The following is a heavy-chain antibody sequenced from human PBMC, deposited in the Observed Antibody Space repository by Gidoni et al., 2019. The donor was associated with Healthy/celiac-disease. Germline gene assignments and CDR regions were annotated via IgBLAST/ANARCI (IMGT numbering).Heavy chain of an antibody. J-gene: IGHJ6*02. Sequence: EVQLVESGGGLVQPGRYLRLSCAASGFTFADYAMHWVRQAPGKGLEWVSGISWNSGSIGYADSVKGRFTISRDNAKNSLYLQMNSLRAEDTALYYCAKGLYSSYYYYGMDVWGQGTTVTVSS. V-gene: IGHV3-9*01. CDR3: AKGLYSSYYYYGMDV. CDR1: GFTFADYA. CDR2: ISWNSGSI. D-gene: IGHD4-4*01.